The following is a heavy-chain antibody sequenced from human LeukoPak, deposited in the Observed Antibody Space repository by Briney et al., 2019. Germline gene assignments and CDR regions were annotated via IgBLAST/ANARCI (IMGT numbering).Heavy chain of an antibody. CDR2: INPNSGGT. J-gene: IGHJ4*02. CDR3: ARAYDFWSGYYIY. D-gene: IGHD3-3*01. Sequence: GASVKVSCKASGYTFTGYYMHWVRQAPGQGLEWMGWINPNSGGTNYAQKFQGRVTMTRDTSISTAYMELSRLRSDDTAVYYCARAYDFWSGYYIYWSQGTLVTVSS. CDR1: GYTFTGYY. V-gene: IGHV1-2*02.